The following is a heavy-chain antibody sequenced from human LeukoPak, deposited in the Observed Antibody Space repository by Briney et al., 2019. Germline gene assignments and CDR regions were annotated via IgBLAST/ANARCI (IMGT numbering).Heavy chain of an antibody. CDR2: IVDNGAYT. J-gene: IGHJ4*02. D-gene: IGHD1-14*01. CDR3: ARRGTTGTFYFDS. V-gene: IGHV3-23*01. Sequence: PGGSLRLSCAASGFTFPTYGMSWVRQAPGKGLEWVPSIVDNGAYTFYADSVKGRFTISRDNSRNTLFLQMNSLRAEDTAEYFCARRGTTGTFYFDSWGQGTLVTVSS. CDR1: GFTFPTYG.